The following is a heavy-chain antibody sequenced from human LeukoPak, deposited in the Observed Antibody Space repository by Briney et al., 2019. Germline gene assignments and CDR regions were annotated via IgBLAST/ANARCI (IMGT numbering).Heavy chain of an antibody. CDR3: ARARTGGSGWYGLFFDY. V-gene: IGHV4-39*07. D-gene: IGHD6-19*01. Sequence: SETLSLTCTVSGDSISSGSYYWGWIRQPPGKGLEWIGNIYYRGNTYFNPSLKSRVIISVDTSKNQFSLKLTSVTAADTAVYYCARARTGGSGWYGLFFDYWGQGTLVTVSS. J-gene: IGHJ4*02. CDR1: GDSISSGSYY. CDR2: IYYRGNT.